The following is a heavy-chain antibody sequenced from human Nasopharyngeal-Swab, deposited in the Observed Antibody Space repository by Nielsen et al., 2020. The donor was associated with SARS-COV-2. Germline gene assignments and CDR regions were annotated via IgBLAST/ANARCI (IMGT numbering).Heavy chain of an antibody. J-gene: IGHJ4*02. V-gene: IGHV3-23*01. CDR2: ISGSGGSI. Sequence: GGSLRLSCAASGFTFSSFAMSWVRQAPGKGLEWVSSISGSGGSIYYADSVKGRFTLSRDNSKNTLYLQMSSLRAEDTAVYYCAKAPRYYFGSGSFYFEYWGQGTLVTVSA. CDR3: AKAPRYYFGSGSFYFEY. D-gene: IGHD3-10*01. CDR1: GFTFSSFA.